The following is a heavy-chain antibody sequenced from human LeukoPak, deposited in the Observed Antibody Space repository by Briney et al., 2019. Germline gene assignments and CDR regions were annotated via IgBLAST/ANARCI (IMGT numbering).Heavy chain of an antibody. D-gene: IGHD2/OR15-2a*01. CDR2: IYTSGST. V-gene: IGHV4-61*02. CDR1: GGSISSSSYY. CDR3: ARSIKTTSYFYYYMDV. Sequence: PSETLSLTCTVSGGSISSSSYYWSWIRQPAGKGLEWIGRIYTSGSTNYNPSLKSRVTMSVDTSKNQFSLRLSSVTAADTAIYYCARSIKTTSYFYYYMDVWGKGTTVTVSS. J-gene: IGHJ6*03.